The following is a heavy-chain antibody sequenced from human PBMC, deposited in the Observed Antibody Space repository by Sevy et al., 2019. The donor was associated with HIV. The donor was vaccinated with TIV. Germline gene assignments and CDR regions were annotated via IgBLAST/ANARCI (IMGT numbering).Heavy chain of an antibody. Sequence: ASVKVSCKVSGSTLTELSVHWVRQAPGKWLEWMGAFVPEQGETLYAHNFQGRVTMTEDTSTDTAYMELSSLRSEDTAVYYCATCGSQPLLPRGVYNYYAMDVWGQGTTVTVSS. CDR2: FVPEQGET. J-gene: IGHJ6*02. D-gene: IGHD1-20*01. V-gene: IGHV1-24*01. CDR3: ATCGSQPLLPRGVYNYYAMDV. CDR1: GSTLTELS.